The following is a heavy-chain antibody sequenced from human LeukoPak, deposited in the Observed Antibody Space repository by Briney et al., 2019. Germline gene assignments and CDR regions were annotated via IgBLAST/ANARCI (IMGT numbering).Heavy chain of an antibody. D-gene: IGHD5-24*01. J-gene: IGHJ3*01. Sequence: SETLSLTCTVSNGSINSYYWTWIRQPPGKGLQWLGHITYSGSASYIPSLRSRVSISVDPSKNQFSLRLSSVTAADTAVYYCAGSDGYPYIDSFDFWGQGTMVTVSS. CDR1: NGSINSYY. V-gene: IGHV4-59*01. CDR2: ITYSGSA. CDR3: AGSDGYPYIDSFDF.